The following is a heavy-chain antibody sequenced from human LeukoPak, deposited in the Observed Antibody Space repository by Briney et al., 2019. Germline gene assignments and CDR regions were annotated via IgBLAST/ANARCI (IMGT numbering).Heavy chain of an antibody. Sequence: PGGSLRLSCAASGFTISNAWMSWVRQAPGKGLEWVGRIKSKTDGGTTDYAAPAKGRFTISRDDSKNTLFLQMNSLKSEDTAVYYCTTGRLSGSHQEDYWGQGTLVTVSS. CDR1: GFTISNAW. J-gene: IGHJ4*02. CDR3: TTGRLSGSHQEDY. D-gene: IGHD1-26*01. V-gene: IGHV3-15*01. CDR2: IKSKTDGGTT.